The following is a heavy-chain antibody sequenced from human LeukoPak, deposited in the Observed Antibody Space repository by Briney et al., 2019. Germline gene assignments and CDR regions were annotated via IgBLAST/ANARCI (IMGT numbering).Heavy chain of an antibody. J-gene: IGHJ4*02. CDR1: GYTFTSYD. CDR3: TRETSSRCFDY. V-gene: IGHV1-8*03. CDR2: MNPNSGRT. Sequence: GASVKVSCKASGYTFTSYDINWVRQATGQGLEWMGWMNPNSGRTGYAQNFQGRITITRNTSISTAYMELSSLRSEDTAVYYCTRETSSRCFDYWGQGTLVTVSS.